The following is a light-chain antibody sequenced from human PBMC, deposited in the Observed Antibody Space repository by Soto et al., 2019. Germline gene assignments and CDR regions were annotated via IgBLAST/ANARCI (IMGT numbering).Light chain of an antibody. V-gene: IGKV3-15*01. CDR2: GVS. J-gene: IGKJ2*01. Sequence: EIVMTQSPATLSVSPGERATLSCRPSQSVSSNLAWYQQKPGQVPRLLIYGVSTRATGIPARFSGSGSGTEFTLTISSLQSEDFAVYYCQQYNNWPRTFGQGTNLEIK. CDR1: QSVSSN. CDR3: QQYNNWPRT.